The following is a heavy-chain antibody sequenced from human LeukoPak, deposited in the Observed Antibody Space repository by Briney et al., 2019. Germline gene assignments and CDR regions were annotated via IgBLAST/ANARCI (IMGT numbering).Heavy chain of an antibody. Sequence: PGGSLRLSCVASGFTFNYYAMTWVRQAPGERLEWVSTIGGSGSGPSYADSVRGRFSISRDNSNNMVYLQMHSLRAEDTAVYYCSRVNYGGNSGYHFDYWGQGTPVTVSS. D-gene: IGHD4-23*01. CDR2: IGGSGSGP. J-gene: IGHJ4*02. CDR3: SRVNYGGNSGYHFDY. V-gene: IGHV3-23*01. CDR1: GFTFNYYA.